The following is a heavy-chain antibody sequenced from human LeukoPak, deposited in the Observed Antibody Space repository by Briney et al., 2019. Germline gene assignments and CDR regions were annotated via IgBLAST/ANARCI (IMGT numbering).Heavy chain of an antibody. J-gene: IGHJ5*02. CDR1: GYTFNNYG. CDR2: ISTYNGHT. Sequence: ASAKVSCKTSGYTFNNYGISWVRQAPGQGLEWMGWISTYNGHTIYTQKFQGRVTMTTDTSTSTAYMELRSLRSDDTAVYYCARDQHRRIVVVNMLTAWGQGTLVTVSS. V-gene: IGHV1-18*01. D-gene: IGHD3-22*01. CDR3: ARDQHRRIVVVNMLTA.